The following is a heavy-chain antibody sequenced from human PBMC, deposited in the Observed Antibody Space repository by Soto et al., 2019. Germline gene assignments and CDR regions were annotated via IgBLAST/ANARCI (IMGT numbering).Heavy chain of an antibody. CDR2: ISYDGSNK. CDR3: ARDRYTIFGVVTRAFDI. CDR1: GFTFSSYG. J-gene: IGHJ3*02. Sequence: PGGSLRLSCAASGFTFSSYGMHWFRQAPGKGLEWVAVISYDGSNKYYADSVKGRFTISRDNAKNSLYLQMNSPRDEDTAVYYCARDRYTIFGVVTRAFDIWGQGTMVTVSS. D-gene: IGHD3-3*01. V-gene: IGHV3-30*03.